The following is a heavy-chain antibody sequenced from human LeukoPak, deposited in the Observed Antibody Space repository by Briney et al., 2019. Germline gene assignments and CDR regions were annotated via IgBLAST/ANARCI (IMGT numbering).Heavy chain of an antibody. D-gene: IGHD2-2*01. CDR2: IRSKAYGGTT. CDR1: GFTFGDYA. V-gene: IGHV3-49*04. Sequence: GGSLRLSCKASGFTFGDYAMSWVRQAPGKGLEWVGFIRSKAYGGTTEYAASVKGRFTISRDDSKSIAYLQMNSLKTEDTAVYYCTRDVGGVQLFDYWGQGTLVTVSS. CDR3: TRDVGGVQLFDY. J-gene: IGHJ4*02.